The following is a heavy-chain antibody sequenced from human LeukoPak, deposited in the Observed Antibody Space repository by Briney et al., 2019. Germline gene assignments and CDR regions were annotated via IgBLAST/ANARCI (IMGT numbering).Heavy chain of an antibody. CDR1: GSSISSGYY. V-gene: IGHV4-38-2*02. CDR2: IYHSGST. D-gene: IGHD2-21*02. J-gene: IGHJ4*02. CDR3: ARNSWGGGDYDPDY. Sequence: KPSETLSLTCTVSGSSISSGYYWGWIRQPPGKGLEWIGNIYHSGSTYYNPSLKSRVTISIDTSKNQFSLKLSSVTAADTAVYYCARNSWGGGDYDPDYWGQGTLVTVSS.